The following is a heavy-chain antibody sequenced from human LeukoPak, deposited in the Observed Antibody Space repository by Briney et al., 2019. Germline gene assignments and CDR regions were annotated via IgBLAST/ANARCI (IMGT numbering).Heavy chain of an antibody. Sequence: KPSETLSLTCAVYGGSFSGYYWSWIRQPPGKGLEWIGEINHSGSTNYNPSLKSRVTISVDTSKNQFSLKLSSVTAADTAVYYCARSTMVRGVIIPSFGEWGQGTLVTVSS. CDR3: ARSTMVRGVIIPSFGE. D-gene: IGHD3-10*01. V-gene: IGHV4-34*01. CDR2: INHSGST. CDR1: GGSFSGYY. J-gene: IGHJ4*02.